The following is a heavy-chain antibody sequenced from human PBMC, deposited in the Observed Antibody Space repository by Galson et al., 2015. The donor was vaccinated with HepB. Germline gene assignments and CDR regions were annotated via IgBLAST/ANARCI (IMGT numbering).Heavy chain of an antibody. V-gene: IGHV3-30*03. Sequence: SLRHSCAASGVTFSSSGMHWVRQAPGKGLEWVAVISYDGSNKYYADSVKGRFTISRDNSKNTLYLQMNSLRAEDTAVYYCAGSSSLDYWGQGTLVTVSS. J-gene: IGHJ4*02. CDR2: ISYDGSNK. CDR3: AGSSSLDY. D-gene: IGHD6-13*01. CDR1: GVTFSSSG.